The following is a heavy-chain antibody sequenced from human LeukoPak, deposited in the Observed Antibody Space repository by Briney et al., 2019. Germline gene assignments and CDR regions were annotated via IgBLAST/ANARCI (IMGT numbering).Heavy chain of an antibody. D-gene: IGHD3-22*01. CDR1: GFTFSSYG. Sequence: PGGSLRLSCAASGFTFSSYGMSWVRQAPGKGLEWVSAISGSGGSTYYADSVKGRFTISRDNSKNTLYLQMNSLRAEDTAVYYCAPKSITMIAPLYMDVWGKGTTVTVSS. CDR3: APKSITMIAPLYMDV. CDR2: ISGSGGST. V-gene: IGHV3-23*01. J-gene: IGHJ6*03.